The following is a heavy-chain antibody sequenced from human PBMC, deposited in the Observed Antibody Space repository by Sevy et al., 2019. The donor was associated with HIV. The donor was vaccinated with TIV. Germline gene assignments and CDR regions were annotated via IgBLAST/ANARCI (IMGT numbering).Heavy chain of an antibody. CDR3: TTVGFPHWGSEAFDI. J-gene: IGHJ3*02. CDR1: GFTFRIIY. CDR2: MKSKIDGGTI. D-gene: IGHD3-16*01. V-gene: IGHV3-15*01. Sequence: GGSLRLSCAASGFTFRIIYMNWVRQSPGKGLEWVGRMKSKIDGGTIDYAAPVKDRFTMSRDDSKNTLYLQMNSLKADDTAVYYCTTVGFPHWGSEAFDIWGQGTMVTVSS.